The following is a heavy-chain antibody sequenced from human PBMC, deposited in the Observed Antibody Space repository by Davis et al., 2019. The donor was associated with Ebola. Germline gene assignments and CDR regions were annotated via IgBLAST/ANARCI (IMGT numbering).Heavy chain of an antibody. Sequence: PGGSLRLSCAASGFTFSSYAMNWVRQAPGKGPEWVAIIKEDGGEKYYVDSVKGRFTISRDNSKNTFYLQMNSLRAEDTALYYCAKDKTMATQYWYFDLWGRGTLVTVSS. J-gene: IGHJ2*01. CDR2: IKEDGGEK. CDR1: GFTFSSYA. D-gene: IGHD4/OR15-4a*01. V-gene: IGHV3-7*01. CDR3: AKDKTMATQYWYFDL.